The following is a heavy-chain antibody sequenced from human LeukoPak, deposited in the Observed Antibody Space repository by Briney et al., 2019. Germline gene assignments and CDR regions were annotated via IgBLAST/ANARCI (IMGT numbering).Heavy chain of an antibody. D-gene: IGHD1-1*01. V-gene: IGHV1-69*04. J-gene: IGHJ3*02. CDR1: GGTFSSYT. CDR2: IIPILGIA. Sequence: SVKVSCKASGGTFSSYTISWVRQAPGQGLEWMGRIIPILGIANYAQKFQGRVTITADKSTSTAYMELSSLRSEDSAVYYCARDIDDGAFDIWGQGTMVTVSS. CDR3: ARDIDDGAFDI.